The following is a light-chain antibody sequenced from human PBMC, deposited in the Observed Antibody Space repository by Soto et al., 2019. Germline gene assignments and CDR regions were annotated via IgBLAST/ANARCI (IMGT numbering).Light chain of an antibody. Sequence: EVVLTQSPGTLSLSPGERATLACRASKSVSNYLAWYQQKSGQAPRLLIYGASSRASGIPDRFSGSGSGTDFTLTISRVEPEDFAVYYCQQYGSSLTVGLGTKVDIK. CDR2: GAS. V-gene: IGKV3-20*01. J-gene: IGKJ1*01. CDR1: KSVSNY. CDR3: QQYGSSLT.